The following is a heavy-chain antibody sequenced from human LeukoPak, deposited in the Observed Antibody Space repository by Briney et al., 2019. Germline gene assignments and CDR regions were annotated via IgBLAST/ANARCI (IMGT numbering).Heavy chain of an antibody. CDR2: INNDGSTT. J-gene: IGHJ4*02. CDR3: ARLQYSFLYGSGSYGVDY. V-gene: IGHV3-74*01. CDR1: GFTFSIYW. Sequence: GGSLRLSCAASGFTFSIYWMHWVRQPPGKGLVWVSRINNDGSTTNYADSVKGRFTISRDNAKNTLYLQMNSLRAEDTAVYYCARLQYSFLYGSGSYGVDYWGQGTLVTVSS. D-gene: IGHD3-10*01.